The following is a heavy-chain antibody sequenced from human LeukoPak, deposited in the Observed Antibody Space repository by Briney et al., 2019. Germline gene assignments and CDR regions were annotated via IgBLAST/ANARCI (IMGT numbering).Heavy chain of an antibody. V-gene: IGHV4-34*01. CDR1: GGSFSGYY. Sequence: PSETLSLTCAVYGGSFSGYYWSWIRQPPGKGLEWIGEINHSGSTNYNPSLKSRVTISVDTSKNQFSLELSSVTAADTAVYYCARPKSSGWWPFDYWGQGTLVTVSS. CDR2: INHSGST. J-gene: IGHJ4*02. CDR3: ARPKSSGWWPFDY. D-gene: IGHD6-19*01.